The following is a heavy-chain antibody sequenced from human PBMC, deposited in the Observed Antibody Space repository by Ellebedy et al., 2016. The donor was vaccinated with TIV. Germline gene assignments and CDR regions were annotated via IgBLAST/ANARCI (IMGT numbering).Heavy chain of an antibody. J-gene: IGHJ4*02. CDR3: ARGGLEMGTLSKYFDF. CDR1: GFTVSGNY. Sequence: GESLKISXAASGFTVSGNYMTWVRQAPGKGLEWVSILYSGGTTYYAASVKGRFTISRDNAKNSLYLQMNSLRAEDTAVYFCARGGLEMGTLSKYFDFWGQGTLVTVSS. D-gene: IGHD5-24*01. V-gene: IGHV3-66*01. CDR2: LYSGGTT.